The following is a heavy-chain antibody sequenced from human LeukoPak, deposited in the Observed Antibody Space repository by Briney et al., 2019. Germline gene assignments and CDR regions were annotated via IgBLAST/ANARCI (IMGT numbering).Heavy chain of an antibody. Sequence: HPGRPLRLSCAASGFTFSSFGMHWVRQAPGKGLKWVSIISYDGINKYFSDSVKGRFTISRDNSKNTLYLQMNSLRREDTAVYYCAKDMDVEAAGFSFDYWGQGTLVTVSS. V-gene: IGHV3-30*18. D-gene: IGHD6-13*01. CDR2: ISYDGINK. J-gene: IGHJ4*02. CDR3: AKDMDVEAAGFSFDY. CDR1: GFTFSSFG.